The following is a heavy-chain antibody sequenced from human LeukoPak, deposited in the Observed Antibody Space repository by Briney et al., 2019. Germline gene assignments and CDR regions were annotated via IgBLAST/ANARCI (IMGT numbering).Heavy chain of an antibody. CDR3: ARITATSMVNALDL. Sequence: SETLSLTCTVSGGSINNYYWSWIRQPAGRGLEYFGRIYSSGSTDYNPSLQRRVTMSVDTSKNQFSLKVRSVTAADTAVYYCARITATSMVNALDLWGQGILVTVSS. CDR1: GGSINNYY. J-gene: IGHJ5*02. V-gene: IGHV4-4*07. CDR2: IYSSGST. D-gene: IGHD1-20*01.